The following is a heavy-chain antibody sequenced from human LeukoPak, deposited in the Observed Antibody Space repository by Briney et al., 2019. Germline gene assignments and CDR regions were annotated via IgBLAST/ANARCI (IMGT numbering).Heavy chain of an antibody. Sequence: SETLSLTCTVSGGSIASSSYYWGWIRQPPEKGLEWIGSMYYSGSTYYNPSLKSRVTISVDTSKNQFSLKLSSVTAADTAVYYCAADYGGYSGAFDIWGQETMVTVSS. CDR1: GGSIASSSYY. CDR3: AADYGGYSGAFDI. V-gene: IGHV4-39*01. CDR2: MYYSGST. D-gene: IGHD4-23*01. J-gene: IGHJ3*02.